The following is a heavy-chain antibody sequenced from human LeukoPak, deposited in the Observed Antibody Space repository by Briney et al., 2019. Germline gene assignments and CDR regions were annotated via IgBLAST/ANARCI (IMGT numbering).Heavy chain of an antibody. CDR2: ISYDGSNK. J-gene: IGHJ4*02. V-gene: IGHV3-30*04. D-gene: IGHD2-15*01. Sequence: GGSLRLSCAASGFTFSSYAMHWVRQAPGKGLEWVAVISYDGSNKYYADSVKGRFTISRDNSKNTLYLQMNSLRAEDTAVYYCARDSIVVVVAATELDYWGQGPLVTVSS. CDR3: ARDSIVVVVAATELDY. CDR1: GFTFSSYA.